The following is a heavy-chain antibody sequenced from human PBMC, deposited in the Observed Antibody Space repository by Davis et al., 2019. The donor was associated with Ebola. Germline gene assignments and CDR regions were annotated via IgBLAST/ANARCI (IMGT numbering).Heavy chain of an antibody. Sequence: GESLKISCAASGFTFSSYSMNWVRQAPGKGLEWVSSISSSSSYIYYADSVKGRFTISRDNAKNSLYLQMNSLRAEDTAVYYCAIRGYSGYDSGGKDYWGQGTLVTVSS. J-gene: IGHJ4*02. CDR1: GFTFSSYS. V-gene: IGHV3-21*01. CDR3: AIRGYSGYDSGGKDY. D-gene: IGHD5-12*01. CDR2: ISSSSSYI.